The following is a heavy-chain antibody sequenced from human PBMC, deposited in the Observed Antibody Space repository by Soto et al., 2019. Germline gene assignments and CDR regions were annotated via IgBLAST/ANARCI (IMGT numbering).Heavy chain of an antibody. V-gene: IGHV4-39*01. Sequence: TLSLTCTVSGGSISSSRYYWGWIRQPPGKGLEWIGSIYYSGSTYYNPSLKSRVTISVDTSKNQFSLKLSSVTAADTAVYYCARRLEYSSLRHPVIDYWGQGTLVTVSS. CDR3: ARRLEYSSLRHPVIDY. D-gene: IGHD6-6*01. CDR1: GGSISSSRYY. J-gene: IGHJ4*02. CDR2: IYYSGST.